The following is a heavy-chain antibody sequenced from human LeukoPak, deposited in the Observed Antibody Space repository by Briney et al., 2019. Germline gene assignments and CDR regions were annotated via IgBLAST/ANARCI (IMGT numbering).Heavy chain of an antibody. CDR1: GFTFSSYG. CDR3: AKVLWLGPFDY. Sequence: GGTLRLSCAASGFTFSSYGMSWVRQAPGKGLEWVSAISGSGGSTYYADSVKGRFTISRDNSKNTLYLQMNSLRAEDTAVYYCAKVLWLGPFDYWGQGTLVTVSS. V-gene: IGHV3-23*01. CDR2: ISGSGGST. J-gene: IGHJ4*02. D-gene: IGHD6-19*01.